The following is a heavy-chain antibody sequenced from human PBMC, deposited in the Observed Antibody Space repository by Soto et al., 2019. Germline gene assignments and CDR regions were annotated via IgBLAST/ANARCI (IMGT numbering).Heavy chain of an antibody. J-gene: IGHJ4*02. D-gene: IGHD3-16*02. CDR1: GFTFSNYA. CDR3: AKRSRYYFDY. V-gene: IGHV3-23*01. Sequence: EVQLLESGGGLVQPGGSLRLTCAASGFTFSNYAMSWVRQAPGKGLEWVSDISGNGGITDHADSVKGRVTISRDNSKYALFLQMNTLRAEDTAVYYCAKRSRYYFDYWGQGTLVTVSS. CDR2: ISGNGGIT.